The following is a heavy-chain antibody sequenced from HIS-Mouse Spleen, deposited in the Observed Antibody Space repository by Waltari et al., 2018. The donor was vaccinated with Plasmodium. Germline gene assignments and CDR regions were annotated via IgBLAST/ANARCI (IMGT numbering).Heavy chain of an antibody. D-gene: IGHD1-26*01. Sequence: QLQLQESGPGLVKPSETLSLTCTVSGGSISSSSYYWGWIRQPPGKGLEWIGSIYYSRSTYDNPSLKSRVTISVDTAKNQFSLKLSSVTAADTAVYYCARRGGSYYYFDYWGQGTLVTVSS. CDR1: GGSISSSSYY. CDR3: ARRGGSYYYFDY. CDR2: IYYSRST. J-gene: IGHJ4*02. V-gene: IGHV4-39*01.